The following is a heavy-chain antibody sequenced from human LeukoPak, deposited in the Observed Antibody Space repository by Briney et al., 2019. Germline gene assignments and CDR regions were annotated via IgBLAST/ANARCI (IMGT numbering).Heavy chain of an antibody. V-gene: IGHV3-30*18. CDR3: AKGSNRGVATIDY. CDR1: GFTFSSYG. J-gene: IGHJ4*02. D-gene: IGHD5-12*01. CDR2: ISYDGSNK. Sequence: GGSLRLSCAASGFTFSSYGMHWVRQAPGKGLDWVAVISYDGSNKYYADSVKGRFTISRDNSKNTLFLQMNSLRAEDTAVYYCAKGSNRGVATIDYWGQRTLVTVSS.